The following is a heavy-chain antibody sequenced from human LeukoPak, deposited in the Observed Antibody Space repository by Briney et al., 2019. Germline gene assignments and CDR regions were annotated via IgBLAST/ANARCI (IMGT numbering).Heavy chain of an antibody. J-gene: IGHJ5*02. V-gene: IGHV1-2*02. Sequence: ASVKVSCKASGYTFSGYYVHWVRQAPGQGLEWVGWINPNGGAANYAQKCQGRVTLSLETSISTAYMEMNRLTSDDTGVCFCARDRGTNWWGGSGSWGQGTLVTVSS. D-gene: IGHD2-15*01. CDR1: GYTFSGYY. CDR2: INPNGGAA. CDR3: ARDRGTNWWGGSGS.